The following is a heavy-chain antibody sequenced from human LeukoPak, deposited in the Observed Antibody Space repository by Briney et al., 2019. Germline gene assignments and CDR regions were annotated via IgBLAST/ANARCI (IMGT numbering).Heavy chain of an antibody. V-gene: IGHV1-18*01. CDR2: ISAYKGDT. CDR3: TRDLNWSGYYKDAFHI. CDR1: GYTFTSYG. D-gene: IGHD3-3*01. Sequence: ASVKVSCKASGYTFTSYGINWVRQAPGQGLEWMGWISAYKGDTNYAQNPQGRVTMTTDTSTSTAYMELRSLRSDDTAVYYCTRDLNWSGYYKDAFHIWGQGTMVTVSS. J-gene: IGHJ3*02.